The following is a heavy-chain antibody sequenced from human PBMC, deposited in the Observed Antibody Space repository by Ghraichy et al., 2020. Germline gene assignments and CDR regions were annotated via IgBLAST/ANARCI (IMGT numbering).Heavy chain of an antibody. J-gene: IGHJ5*02. V-gene: IGHV1-46*03. D-gene: IGHD2-15*01. CDR1: GYTFTSYY. CDR2: INPSGGST. Sequence: ASVKVSCKASGYTFTSYYMHWVRQAPGQGLEWMGIINPSGGSTSYAQKFQGRVTMTRDTSTSTVYMELSSLRSEDTAVYYCARQVVAAKGYNWFDPWGQGTLVTVSS. CDR3: ARQVVAAKGYNWFDP.